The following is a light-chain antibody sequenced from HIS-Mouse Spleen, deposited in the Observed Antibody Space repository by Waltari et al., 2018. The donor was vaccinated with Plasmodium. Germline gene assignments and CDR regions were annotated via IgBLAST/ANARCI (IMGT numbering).Light chain of an antibody. CDR2: EDS. J-gene: IGLJ3*02. CDR1: ALHTKY. V-gene: IGLV3-10*01. Sequence: SYELTQPPSVSVSPGQTSRITCFGGALHTKYAYWYQQKSGQAPVLVIYEDSKRPSGMPERFSGSSSGTMATLTISGAQVEDEADYYCYSTDSSGNHRVFGGGTKLTVL. CDR3: YSTDSSGNHRV.